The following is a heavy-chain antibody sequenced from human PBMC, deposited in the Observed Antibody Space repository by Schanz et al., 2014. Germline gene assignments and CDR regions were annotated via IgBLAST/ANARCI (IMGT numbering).Heavy chain of an antibody. CDR2: ISGSGGST. V-gene: IGHV3-23*04. CDR1: GFTFSSYA. J-gene: IGHJ4*02. Sequence: VQLVQSGGGLVQPGGSLRLSCAASGFTFSSYAMSWVRQAPGKGLEWVSAISGSGGSTYYADSVKGRFTISRDNSKNTLYLQMNNLRAEDTAVYYCVRVSFADPRLYRGMDRDIDYWGQGTLVTVSS. D-gene: IGHD5-18*01. CDR3: VRVSFADPRLYRGMDRDIDY.